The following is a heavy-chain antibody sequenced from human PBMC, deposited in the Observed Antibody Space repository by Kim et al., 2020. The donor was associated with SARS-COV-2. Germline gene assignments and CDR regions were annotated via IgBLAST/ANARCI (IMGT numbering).Heavy chain of an antibody. D-gene: IGHD3-22*01. J-gene: IGHJ3*02. CDR2: ISWNSGSI. CDR1: GFTFDDYA. CDR3: AKVYYYDSSGYFTTTAGLQDAFDI. V-gene: IGHV3-9*01. Sequence: GGSLRLSCAASGFTFDDYAMHWVRQAPGKGLEWVSGISWNSGSIGYADSVKGRFTISRDNAKNSLYLQMNSLRAEDTALYYCAKVYYYDSSGYFTTTAGLQDAFDIWGQGTMVTVSS.